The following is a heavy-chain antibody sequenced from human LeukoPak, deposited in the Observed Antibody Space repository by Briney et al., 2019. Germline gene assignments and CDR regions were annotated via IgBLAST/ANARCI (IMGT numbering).Heavy chain of an antibody. J-gene: IGHJ4*02. CDR1: GGSFSGYY. CDR2: INHSGST. Sequence: PSETLSLTCAVYGGSFSGYYWSWIRQPPGKGLEWIGEINHSGSTNYNPSLKSRVTISVDTSKNQFSLKLSSVTAADTAVYYCARGPRPGFSSGWYPPPFDYWGQGTLVTVSS. V-gene: IGHV4-34*01. D-gene: IGHD6-19*01. CDR3: ARGPRPGFSSGWYPPPFDY.